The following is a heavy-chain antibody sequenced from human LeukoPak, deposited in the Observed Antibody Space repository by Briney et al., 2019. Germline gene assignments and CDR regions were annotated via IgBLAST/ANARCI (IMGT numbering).Heavy chain of an antibody. Sequence: ASVKVSCKASGYTFTGYYMHWVRQAPGQGLEWMGWINPNSGGTNYAQKFQGRVTMTRDTSIGTAYMELSRLRSDDTAVYYCARGPPARYDFWSGGNYYYYMDVWGKGTTVTVSS. D-gene: IGHD3-3*01. CDR3: ARGPPARYDFWSGGNYYYYMDV. J-gene: IGHJ6*03. V-gene: IGHV1-2*02. CDR2: INPNSGGT. CDR1: GYTFTGYY.